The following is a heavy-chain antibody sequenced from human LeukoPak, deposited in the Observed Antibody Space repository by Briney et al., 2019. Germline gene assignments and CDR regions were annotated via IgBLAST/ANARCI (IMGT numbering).Heavy chain of an antibody. CDR1: GGSISSGGYY. V-gene: IGHV4-31*03. Sequence: SETLSPTCTVSGGSISSGGYYWSWIRQHPGKGLEWIGYIYYSGSTYYNPSLKSRVTISVDTSKNQFSLKLSSVTAADTAVYYCARDSTPYSSGWYIIDYWGQGTLVTVSS. J-gene: IGHJ4*02. D-gene: IGHD6-19*01. CDR2: IYYSGST. CDR3: ARDSTPYSSGWYIIDY.